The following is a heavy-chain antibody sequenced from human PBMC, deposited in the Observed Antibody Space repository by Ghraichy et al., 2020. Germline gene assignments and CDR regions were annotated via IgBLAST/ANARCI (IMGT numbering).Heavy chain of an antibody. J-gene: IGHJ4*02. CDR1: GGSISSSSYY. CDR3: ARHCRGENWGSPGVDY. CDR2: IYYSGST. V-gene: IGHV4-39*01. D-gene: IGHD7-27*01. Sequence: SETLSLTCTVSGGSISSSSYYWGWIRQPPGKGLEWIGSIYYSGSTYYNPSLKSRVTISVDTSKNQFSLKLSSVTAADTAVYYCARHCRGENWGSPGVDYWGQGTLVTVSS.